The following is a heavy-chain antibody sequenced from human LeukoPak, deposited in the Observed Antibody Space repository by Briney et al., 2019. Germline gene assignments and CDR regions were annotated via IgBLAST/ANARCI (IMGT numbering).Heavy chain of an antibody. CDR1: GFTFTDAW. J-gene: IGHJ4*02. CDR3: AREWQGGIAAAGTRIEGDY. D-gene: IGHD6-13*01. Sequence: GGSLRLSCAASGFTFTDAWQSWVRQAPGKGLEWVANIRPEGSDKYYVDSVKGRFTISRDNAENSLFLQMNSLRVEDTAVYYCAREWQGGIAAAGTRIEGDYWGQGTLVAVSS. CDR2: IRPEGSDK. V-gene: IGHV3-7*01.